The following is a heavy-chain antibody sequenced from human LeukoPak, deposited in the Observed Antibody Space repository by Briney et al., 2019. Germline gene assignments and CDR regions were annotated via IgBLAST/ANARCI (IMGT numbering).Heavy chain of an antibody. CDR1: GFTFSSYS. CDR2: ITSSGNTV. J-gene: IGHJ4*02. Sequence: GGSLRLSCAASGFTFSSYSMNWVRQAPGKGLEWVSFITSSGNTVYYADSVKGRFTISRDNAKNSLYLQMNSLRDEDTALYYCVKAWSDWGQGTLVTVSS. V-gene: IGHV3-48*02. CDR3: VKAWSD. D-gene: IGHD3-3*01.